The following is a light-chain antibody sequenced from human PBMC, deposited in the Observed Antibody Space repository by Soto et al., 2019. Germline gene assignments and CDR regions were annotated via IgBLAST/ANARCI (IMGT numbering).Light chain of an antibody. J-gene: IGLJ1*01. CDR1: SSDVGSYNR. V-gene: IGLV2-18*02. CDR3: NSYTGSSTYV. Sequence: QSVLTQPPSVSGSPGQSVAISCTGTSSDVGSYNRVSWYQQPPGAAPKLMIYEVSNRPSGVPDRFSGSKSGNTASLTISGLQAEYEADYYCNSYTGSSTYVFGTGTMVTVL. CDR2: EVS.